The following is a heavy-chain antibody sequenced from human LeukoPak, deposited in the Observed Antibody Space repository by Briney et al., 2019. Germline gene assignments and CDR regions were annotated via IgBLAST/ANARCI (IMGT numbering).Heavy chain of an antibody. CDR3: PKEGDILTGYYNGYYFDY. J-gene: IGHJ4*02. CDR2: IWYDGSNK. V-gene: IGHV3-33*06. Sequence: PGRSLRLSCAASGFTFSSYGVHWVRQAPGKGLEWVAVIWYDGSNKYYADSVKGRFTISRDNSKNTLYLQMNSLRAEDTAVYYCPKEGDILTGYYNGYYFDYWGQGTLVTVSS. D-gene: IGHD3-9*01. CDR1: GFTFSSYG.